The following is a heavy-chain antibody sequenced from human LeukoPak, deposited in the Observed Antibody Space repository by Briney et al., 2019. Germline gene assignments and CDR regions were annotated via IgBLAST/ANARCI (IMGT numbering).Heavy chain of an antibody. CDR1: GYTFTGYY. CDR2: INPNSGGT. V-gene: IGHV1-2*04. D-gene: IGHD1-26*01. Sequence: ASVKVSCKASGYTFTGYYMHWVRQAPGQGLEWMGWINPNSGGTNYAQKFQGWVTMTRDTSISTAYMELSRLRSDDTAVYYCARAIGRELLKWFDPWGQGTLVTVSS. J-gene: IGHJ5*02. CDR3: ARAIGRELLKWFDP.